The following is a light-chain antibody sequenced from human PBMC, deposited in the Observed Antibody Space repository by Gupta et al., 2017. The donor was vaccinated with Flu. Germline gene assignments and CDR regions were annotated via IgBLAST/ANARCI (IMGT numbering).Light chain of an antibody. CDR1: RSNIGSNF. CDR2: RDN. V-gene: IGLV1-44*01. CDR3: ATWDDSLNGHWV. J-gene: IGLJ3*02. Sequence: QSVLTPPPSASGTPGPRVTISCSGSRSNIGSNFVSWYQQVPGTAPKLLIQRDNQRPSGVPDRFSGSKSGTSASLAISGLQSEDEAEYYCATWDDSLNGHWVFGGGTKLTVL.